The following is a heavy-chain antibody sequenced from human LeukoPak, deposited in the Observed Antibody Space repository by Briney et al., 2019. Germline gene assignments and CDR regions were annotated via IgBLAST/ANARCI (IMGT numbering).Heavy chain of an antibody. V-gene: IGHV3-20*04. CDR3: ARVRSSGWYVGNPFDY. CDR1: GFTFDDYG. Sequence: RPGGSLRLSCAASGFTFDDYGMSWVRPAPGKGLEWVSGINWNGGSTGYADSVKGRFTISRDNAKNSLYLQMNSLRAEDTALYYCARVRSSGWYVGNPFDYWGQGTLVTGSS. CDR2: INWNGGST. D-gene: IGHD6-19*01. J-gene: IGHJ4*02.